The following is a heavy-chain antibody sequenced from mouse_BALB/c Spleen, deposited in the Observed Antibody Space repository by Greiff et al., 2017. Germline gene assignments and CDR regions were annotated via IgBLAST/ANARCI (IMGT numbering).Heavy chain of an antibody. Sequence: EVKLVESGPGLVKPSQSLSLTCSVTGYSITSGYYWNWIRQFPGNKLEWMGYISYDGSNNYNPSLKNRISITRDTSKNQFFLKLNSVTTEDTATYYCARGYYGSRGFAYWGQGTLVTVSA. J-gene: IGHJ3*01. CDR3: ARGYYGSRGFAY. CDR1: GYSITSGYY. D-gene: IGHD1-1*01. CDR2: ISYDGSN. V-gene: IGHV3-6*02.